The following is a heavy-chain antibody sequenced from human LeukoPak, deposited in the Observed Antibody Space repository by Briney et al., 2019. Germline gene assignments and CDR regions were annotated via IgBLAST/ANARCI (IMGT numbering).Heavy chain of an antibody. D-gene: IGHD1-1*01. CDR1: GLTFSSYY. J-gene: IGHJ4*02. V-gene: IGHV3-74*01. Sequence: GGSLRLSCAASGLTFSSYYMHWVRQTAGKGLVWVSRITGDGTSTTYADSVKGRFTMSRDNAKNTLYLQMNSLRAEDTAVYYCAREFGGTYLFDYWGQGTLVTVSS. CDR2: ITGDGTST. CDR3: AREFGGTYLFDY.